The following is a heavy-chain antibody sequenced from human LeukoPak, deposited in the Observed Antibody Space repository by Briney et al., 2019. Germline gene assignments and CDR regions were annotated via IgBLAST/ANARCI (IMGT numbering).Heavy chain of an antibody. D-gene: IGHD3-22*01. CDR2: IRYDGSNK. V-gene: IGHV3-30*02. Sequence: PGGTLRLTCAASGFTFSSYGRNWVRQAPGKGLGWMAFIRYDGSNKYYAASVKGRFTISRDNSKNTLYLQMSSLRAEDTAVYYCARGLQPYYYDSSGSESYYMDVWGKGTTVTISS. J-gene: IGHJ6*03. CDR3: ARGLQPYYYDSSGSESYYMDV. CDR1: GFTFSSYG.